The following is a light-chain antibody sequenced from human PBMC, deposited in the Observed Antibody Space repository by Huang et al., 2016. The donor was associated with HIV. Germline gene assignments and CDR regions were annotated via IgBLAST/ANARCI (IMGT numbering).Light chain of an antibody. CDR1: QSVATK. J-gene: IGKJ3*01. V-gene: IGKV3-15*01. Sequence: EIVMTQSPATLSVSPGDRATLSCRASQSVATKLAWYQQRPGQAPRLLICGASTRAPGVPARFSGSGSGTDFSLTISSLQSEDFAVYYCQQYSNWPPVTFGPGTKVDIK. CDR3: QQYSNWPPVT. CDR2: GAS.